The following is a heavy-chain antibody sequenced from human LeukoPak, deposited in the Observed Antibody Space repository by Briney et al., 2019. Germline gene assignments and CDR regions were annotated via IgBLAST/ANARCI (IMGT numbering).Heavy chain of an antibody. CDR2: ITANGDQT. CDR1: GFIFRSYA. Sequence: GGSLRLSCVGSGFIFRSYAVTWVRQAPGKGLDWDSSITANGDQTYYADSVRGRFTISRDNSRNTLYLQMNSLKTEDTAVYYCARDGRHGDSYTHWGQGTLVTVSS. J-gene: IGHJ4*02. V-gene: IGHV3-23*01. CDR3: ARDGRHGDSYTH. D-gene: IGHD4-17*01.